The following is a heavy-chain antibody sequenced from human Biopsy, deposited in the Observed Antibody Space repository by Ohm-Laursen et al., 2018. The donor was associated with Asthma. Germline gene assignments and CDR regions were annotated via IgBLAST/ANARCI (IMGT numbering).Heavy chain of an antibody. V-gene: IGHV1-69*13. J-gene: IGHJ4*02. Sequence: VKISCKSLGGTFNTYVIGWVRQAPGQGLEWMGGINSVFGTTTYPQKFQDRVTITADDSTSTVCMELSSLRSEDTAVYYCARKAGSCISRTCYSLDFWGQGTLVTVSS. D-gene: IGHD2-2*01. CDR1: GGTFNTYV. CDR3: ARKAGSCISRTCYSLDF. CDR2: INSVFGTT.